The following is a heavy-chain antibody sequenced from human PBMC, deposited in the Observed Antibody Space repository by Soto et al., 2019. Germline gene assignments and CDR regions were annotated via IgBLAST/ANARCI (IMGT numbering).Heavy chain of an antibody. D-gene: IGHD6-19*01. CDR1: GFTFSSYA. Sequence: QVQLVESGGGVVQPGRSLRLSCAASGFTFSSYAMHWVRQAPGKGLEWVAVISYDGSNKYYADSVKGRFTISRDNSKNTLYLQMNSLRAEDTAVYYCAGGPGIAVAGIGANFDYWGQGTLVTVSS. V-gene: IGHV3-30-3*01. CDR2: ISYDGSNK. CDR3: AGGPGIAVAGIGANFDY. J-gene: IGHJ4*02.